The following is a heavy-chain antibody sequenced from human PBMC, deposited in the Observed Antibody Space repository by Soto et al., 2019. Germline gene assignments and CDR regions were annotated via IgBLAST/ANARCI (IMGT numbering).Heavy chain of an antibody. CDR2: ISYDGSNK. CDR3: AKESFQYGTTVNPDWFDP. Sequence: GGSLRLSCAASGFTFSSYGMHWVRQAPGKGLEWVAVISYDGSNKYYADSVKGRFTISRDNSKNTLYLQMNSLRAEDTAVYYCAKESFQYGTTVNPDWFDPWGQGTLVTVSS. J-gene: IGHJ5*02. CDR1: GFTFSSYG. V-gene: IGHV3-30*18. D-gene: IGHD4-17*01.